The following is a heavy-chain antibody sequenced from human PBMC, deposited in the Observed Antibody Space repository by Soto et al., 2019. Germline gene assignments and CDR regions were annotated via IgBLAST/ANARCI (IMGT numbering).Heavy chain of an antibody. CDR2: INPNSGGT. V-gene: IGHV1-2*04. CDR1: GYTFTGYY. CDR3: ARAFKTVTTFPYYYYYYMDV. D-gene: IGHD4-4*01. Sequence: ASVKVSCKASGYTFTGYYMHWVRQAPGQGLEWMGWINPNSGGTNYAQKFQGWVTMTRDTSISTAYMELSRLRSDDTAVYYFARAFKTVTTFPYYYYYYMDVWGKGTTVTVSS. J-gene: IGHJ6*03.